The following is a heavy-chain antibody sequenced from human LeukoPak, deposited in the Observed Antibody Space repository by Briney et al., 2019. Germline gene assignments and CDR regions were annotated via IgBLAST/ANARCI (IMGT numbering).Heavy chain of an antibody. CDR3: TRDKRASNELGAFDH. V-gene: IGHV3-43*02. Sequence: GGSLRLSFTASGFTVRADGMYLVRPGPGEGLEWVSLISGDGGSTDYADSVKGRFTISRDNSKNSLHLQMTSLRTEDTAFYYCTRDKRASNELGAFDHWGQGTLVTVSS. CDR1: GFTVRADG. D-gene: IGHD3-16*01. J-gene: IGHJ4*02. CDR2: ISGDGGST.